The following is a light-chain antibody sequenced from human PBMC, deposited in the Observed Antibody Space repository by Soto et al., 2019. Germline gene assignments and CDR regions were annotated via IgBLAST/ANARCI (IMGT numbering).Light chain of an antibody. J-gene: IGKJ2*01. CDR2: LGS. CDR3: MHALQTPYT. CDR1: QRLLHSNGNIF. V-gene: IGKV2-28*01. Sequence: EIVMTQSPPSLTVTPGEPASISCRSSQRLLHSNGNIFLDWYLQKPGQPPQLLIYLGSNRASGVPDRVSGSEAGTDFTLKISRVEAEDVGVYYCMHALQTPYTFGQGTKLEIK.